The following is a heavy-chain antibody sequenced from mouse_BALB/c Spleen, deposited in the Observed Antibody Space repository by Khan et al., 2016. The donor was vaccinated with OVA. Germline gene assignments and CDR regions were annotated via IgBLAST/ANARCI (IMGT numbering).Heavy chain of an antibody. V-gene: IGHV5-15*02. Sequence: EVKLEESGGGLVQPGGSRKLSCAASGFTFIDYGMAWVRQTPGKGPEWIAFISSVAYSIYYADTVTGRFNISRENAKNTLYLEMSSLRADDTAMYYCARGGFAYWGQGTLVTVSA. J-gene: IGHJ3*01. CDR2: ISSVAYSI. CDR3: ARGGFAY. CDR1: GFTFIDYG.